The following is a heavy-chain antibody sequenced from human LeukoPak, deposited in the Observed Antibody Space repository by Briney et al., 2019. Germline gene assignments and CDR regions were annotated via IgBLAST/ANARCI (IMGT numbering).Heavy chain of an antibody. Sequence: ASVKVSCKASGGTFSSYAISWVRQAPGQGLEWMGEINPNRGNTRYPRKFQGRVTMTMDMSISTAYMELSSLGSDDTAVYYCATGGQGGNTPNWGQGTLVTVSS. J-gene: IGHJ4*02. D-gene: IGHD4-23*01. CDR2: INPNRGNT. V-gene: IGHV1-2*02. CDR3: ATGGQGGNTPN. CDR1: GGTFSSYA.